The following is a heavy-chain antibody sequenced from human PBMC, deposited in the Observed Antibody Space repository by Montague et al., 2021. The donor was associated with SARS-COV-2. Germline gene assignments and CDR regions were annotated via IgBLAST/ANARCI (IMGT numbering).Heavy chain of an antibody. V-gene: IGHV3-48*03. CDR3: TRDRSYFGY. CDR1: GFTFICYE. D-gene: IGHD1-14*01. CDR2: ISSSGGTI. Sequence: SLRLSCAASGFTFICYEMNWVRQTPGKGLEWISHISSSGGTIYYADSVKGRFTISRDNAKNSLYLQMHSLRAEDTGLYYCTRDRSYFGYWGQGTLVTVSS. J-gene: IGHJ4*02.